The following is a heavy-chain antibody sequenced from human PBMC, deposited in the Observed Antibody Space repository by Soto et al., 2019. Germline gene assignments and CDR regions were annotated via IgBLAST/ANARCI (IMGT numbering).Heavy chain of an antibody. Sequence: QVQLVESGGGVVQPGRSLRLSCAASGFTFSSYGMHWVRQAPGKGLEWVAVISYDGSNKYYADSVKGRFTISRDNSKNTLYLQMNSLRAEDTAVYYCAKAGYCSSTSCPGDWFDPWGQGTLVTVSS. J-gene: IGHJ5*02. CDR1: GFTFSSYG. CDR3: AKAGYCSSTSCPGDWFDP. CDR2: ISYDGSNK. V-gene: IGHV3-30*18. D-gene: IGHD2-2*03.